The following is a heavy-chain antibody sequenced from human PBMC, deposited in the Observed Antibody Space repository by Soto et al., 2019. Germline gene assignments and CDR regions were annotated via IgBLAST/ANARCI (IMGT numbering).Heavy chain of an antibody. CDR2: ISSSSSYI. Sequence: GGSLRLSCAASGFTFSSYSMNWVRQAPGKGLEWVSSISSSSSYIYYADSVKGRFTISRDNAKNSLYLQMNSLRAEDTAVYYCARKLTGYSSSWYDYYYYYGMDVWGQGTTVTVSS. J-gene: IGHJ6*02. D-gene: IGHD6-13*01. CDR3: ARKLTGYSSSWYDYYYYYGMDV. CDR1: GFTFSSYS. V-gene: IGHV3-21*01.